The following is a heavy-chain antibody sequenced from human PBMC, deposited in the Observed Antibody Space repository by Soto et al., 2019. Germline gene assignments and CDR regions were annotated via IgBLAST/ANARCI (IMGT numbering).Heavy chain of an antibody. CDR3: AREYCSSTSFINWFDP. V-gene: IGHV3-48*01. Sequence: EVQLVESGGGLVRPGGSLRLSCAASGFTFSSYSMNWVRQAPGKGLEWVSYLSSSSSTIYYADSVKGRFTISRDNAKNSLYLQMNSLSAEDTAVYYCAREYCSSTSFINWFDPWGQGTLVTVSS. J-gene: IGHJ5*02. CDR1: GFTFSSYS. D-gene: IGHD2-2*01. CDR2: LSSSSSTI.